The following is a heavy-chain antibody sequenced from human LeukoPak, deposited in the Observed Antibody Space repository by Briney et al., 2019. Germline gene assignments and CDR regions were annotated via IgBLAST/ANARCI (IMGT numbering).Heavy chain of an antibody. Sequence: SETLPLTCADYGGSFSGYYWSWIRQPPGKGLEWIGEINHSGSTNYNPSLKSRVTISVDTSKNQFSLKLSSVTAADTAVYYCARIGYSSSWGRFDYWGQGTLVTVSS. CDR2: INHSGST. D-gene: IGHD6-13*01. J-gene: IGHJ4*02. CDR3: ARIGYSSSWGRFDY. V-gene: IGHV4-34*01. CDR1: GGSFSGYY.